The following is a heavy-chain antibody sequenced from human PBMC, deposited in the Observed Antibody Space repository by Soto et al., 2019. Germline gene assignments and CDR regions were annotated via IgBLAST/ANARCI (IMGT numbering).Heavy chain of an antibody. CDR2: INPTGSMT. Sequence: SVKVSCKASGYSFITSYYMHWVRQAPGQGLEWMGIINPTGSMTKYSQRFQGRLTMTRDTSTSTDYMELTTLTSEDTAVYFCARDTGYDHDAFDIWGQGTMVTVSS. V-gene: IGHV1-46*01. D-gene: IGHD5-12*01. CDR3: ARDTGYDHDAFDI. CDR1: GYSFITSYY. J-gene: IGHJ3*02.